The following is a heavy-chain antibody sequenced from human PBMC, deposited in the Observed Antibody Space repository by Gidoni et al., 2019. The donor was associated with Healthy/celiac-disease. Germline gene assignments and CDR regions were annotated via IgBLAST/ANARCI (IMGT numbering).Heavy chain of an antibody. V-gene: IGHV3-7*03. CDR1: AFPLTNYW. D-gene: IGHD1-26*01. CDR2: IKQDGSET. CDR3: ARGIVPWSYPNLYFDC. J-gene: IGHJ4*02. Sequence: EVHLVESGGGLVQPGGSLRLSCPASAFPLTNYWMSWVRQAPGKGLEWVANIKQDGSETYYVDSVKGRFTISRDNAKNSLFLQMNSLGAEDTAVYYCARGIVPWSYPNLYFDCWGQGTLVTVSS.